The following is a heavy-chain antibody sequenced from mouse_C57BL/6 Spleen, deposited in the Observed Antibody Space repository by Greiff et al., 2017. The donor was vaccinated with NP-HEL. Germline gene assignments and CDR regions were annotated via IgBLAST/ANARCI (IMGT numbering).Heavy chain of an antibody. CDR1: GFTFSDYG. J-gene: IGHJ4*01. Sequence: EVKLMESGGGLVKPGGSLKLSCAASGFTFSDYGMHWVRQAPEKGLEWVAYISSGSSTIYYADTVKGRFTISRDNAKNTLFLQMTSLRSEDTAMYYCARGGGYPDYAMDYWGQGTSVTVSS. V-gene: IGHV5-17*01. CDR3: ARGGGYPDYAMDY. D-gene: IGHD1-2*01. CDR2: ISSGSSTI.